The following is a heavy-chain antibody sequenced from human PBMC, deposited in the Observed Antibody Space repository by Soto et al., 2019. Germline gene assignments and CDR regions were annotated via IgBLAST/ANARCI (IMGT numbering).Heavy chain of an antibody. Sequence: QVQLVQSGAEVKKPGSSVKVSCKASGGTFSSYSINWVRQAPGQGLDWMGRIIPILGIANYAQKFQGRVTIIADKSTSTAYMELSSLRSEDTAVYYCARVKGHCSGDRCSYYWGQGTLVTVSS. V-gene: IGHV1-69*02. CDR2: IIPILGIA. CDR1: GGTFSSYS. D-gene: IGHD2-15*01. J-gene: IGHJ4*02. CDR3: ARVKGHCSGDRCSYY.